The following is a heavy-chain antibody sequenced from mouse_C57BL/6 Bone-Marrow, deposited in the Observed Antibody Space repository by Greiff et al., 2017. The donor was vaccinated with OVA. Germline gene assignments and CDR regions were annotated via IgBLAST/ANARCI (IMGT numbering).Heavy chain of an antibody. J-gene: IGHJ3*01. V-gene: IGHV1-42*01. CDR2: INPSTGGT. CDR1: GYSFTGYY. Sequence: VQLKESGPELVKPGASVKISCKASGYSFTGYYMNWVKQSPEKSLEWIGEINPSTGGTTYNQKFKAKATLTVDNSSSTAYMQLKSLTAEDSAVYYCARRGRQLRPWFAYWGQGTLVTVSA. CDR3: ARRGRQLRPWFAY. D-gene: IGHD3-2*02.